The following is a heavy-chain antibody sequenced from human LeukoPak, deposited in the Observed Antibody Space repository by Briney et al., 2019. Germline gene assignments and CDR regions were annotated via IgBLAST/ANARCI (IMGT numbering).Heavy chain of an antibody. J-gene: IGHJ5*02. Sequence: ASVKVSCKASGYTFTGYYMHWVRQAPGQGLEWMGWINPNSGGTNYAQKFQGRVTMTRDTSISTAYMELSRLRSDDTAVYYCARAHGEGCSSTSCYTVGWFDPWGQVTLVTVSS. D-gene: IGHD2-2*02. CDR2: INPNSGGT. V-gene: IGHV1-2*02. CDR1: GYTFTGYY. CDR3: ARAHGEGCSSTSCYTVGWFDP.